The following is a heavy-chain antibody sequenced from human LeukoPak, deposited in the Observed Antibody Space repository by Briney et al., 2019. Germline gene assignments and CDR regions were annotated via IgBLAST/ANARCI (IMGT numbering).Heavy chain of an antibody. CDR3: ARMAAGDYYFDF. CDR1: GYTFTSYA. Sequence: ASVKVSCKASGYTFTSYAMNWVRQAPGQGLEWMGWISAYNGYTNSAQKLQDRVTMTTDTSTSTASMELRSLRSDDTAVYYCARMAAGDYYFDFWGQGTLVTVSS. J-gene: IGHJ4*02. CDR2: ISAYNGYT. D-gene: IGHD3-10*01. V-gene: IGHV1-18*01.